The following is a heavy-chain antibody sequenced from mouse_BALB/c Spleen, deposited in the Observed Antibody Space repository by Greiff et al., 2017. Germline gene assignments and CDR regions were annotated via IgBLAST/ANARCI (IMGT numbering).Heavy chain of an antibody. CDR3: ASWNWDWYFDV. CDR2: INPSTGYT. V-gene: IGHV1-7*01. D-gene: IGHD4-1*01. CDR1: GYTFTSYW. J-gene: IGHJ1*01. Sequence: QVQLKQSGAELAKPGASVKMSCKASGYTFTSYWMHWVKQRPGQGLEWIGYINPSTGYTEYNQKFKDKATLTADKSSSTAYMQLSSLTSEDSAVYYCASWNWDWYFDVWGAGTTVTVSS.